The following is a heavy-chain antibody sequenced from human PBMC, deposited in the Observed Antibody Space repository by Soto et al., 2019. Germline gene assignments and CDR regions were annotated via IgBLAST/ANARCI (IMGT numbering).Heavy chain of an antibody. V-gene: IGHV5-51*01. Sequence: GESLKISCKGSGYSFTSYWIGWVRQMPGKGLEWMGIIYPGDSDTRYSPSFQGQVTISADKSISTAYLQWSSLKASDTAMYYCARHRPVPNRGNYYYYGRCGWGQGSTVSVAS. J-gene: IGHJ6*01. CDR1: GYSFTSYW. CDR2: IYPGDSDT. CDR3: ARHRPVPNRGNYYYYGRCG. D-gene: IGHD2-2*01.